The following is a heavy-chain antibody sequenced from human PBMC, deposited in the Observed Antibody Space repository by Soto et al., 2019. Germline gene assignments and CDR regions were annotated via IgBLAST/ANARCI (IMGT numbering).Heavy chain of an antibody. Sequence: QVQLVQSGAEVKKPGSSVKVSCKASGGTFSNYAISWVRQAPGHGPEWMGGIIPIFGTANYAQKFQGRVTITADESTTTAYMELSSLRSEDTAVYYCAQTLGSAVSGPGRFDLWGRGTLVTVSS. V-gene: IGHV1-69*12. CDR3: AQTLGSAVSGPGRFDL. CDR1: GGTFSNYA. CDR2: IIPIFGTA. J-gene: IGHJ2*01. D-gene: IGHD6-19*01.